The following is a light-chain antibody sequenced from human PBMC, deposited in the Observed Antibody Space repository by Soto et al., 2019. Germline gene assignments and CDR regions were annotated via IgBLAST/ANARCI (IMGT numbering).Light chain of an antibody. Sequence: QSALTQPASVSGSPGQSITISCTGTSTDADSYNLVSWYQQHPGMAPRLMIYEVSKRPSGVPDRFSGSKSGNTASLTVSGLQAEDEADYYCSSYGGNNNLVFGGGTKLTVL. V-gene: IGLV2-8*01. CDR2: EVS. CDR1: STDADSYNL. CDR3: SSYGGNNNLV. J-gene: IGLJ2*01.